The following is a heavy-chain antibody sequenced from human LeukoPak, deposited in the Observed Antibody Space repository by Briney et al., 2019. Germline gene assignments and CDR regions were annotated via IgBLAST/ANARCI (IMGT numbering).Heavy chain of an antibody. D-gene: IGHD3-22*01. CDR3: VRDQGSMILVRTTNLYFDL. Sequence: GGSLRLSRAHPVFTPRESRTRRGRQAPGKGLERLANIKQDGSEIYYVDSVKGRFTTSRDNGENSLYLQINTLRGDDTDVYYWVRDQGSMILVRTTNLYFDLWGRGTLVTVSS. CDR1: VFTPRESR. V-gene: IGHV3-7*01. CDR2: IKQDGSEI. J-gene: IGHJ2*01.